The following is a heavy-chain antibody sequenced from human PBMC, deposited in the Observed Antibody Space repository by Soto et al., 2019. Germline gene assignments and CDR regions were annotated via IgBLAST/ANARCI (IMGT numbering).Heavy chain of an antibody. V-gene: IGHV1-8*01. J-gene: IGHJ6*03. D-gene: IGHD3-10*01. CDR3: AILRGGSGGFMDV. CDR2: MDPNTGDT. CDR1: GATFTSYD. Sequence: QVQLVQSGAEVKKPGASVKVSCKASGATFTSYDINWVRQAPGQGLEWMGWMDPNTGDTASAQKFPGRVTVTTNTSMSTAYMEFNSLRSEDTAVYYCAILRGGSGGFMDVWGKGTTVTVSS.